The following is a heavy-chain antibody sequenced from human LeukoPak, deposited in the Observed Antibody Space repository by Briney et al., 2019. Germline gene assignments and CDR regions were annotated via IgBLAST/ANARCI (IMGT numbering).Heavy chain of an antibody. D-gene: IGHD1-1*01. J-gene: IGHJ4*02. CDR3: ARHEDRNWYFDH. CDR1: GGSISSSYYY. CDR2: IYYSGST. Sequence: SETLSLTCTVSGGSISSSYYYWGWIRQPPGKGLEWIGTIYYSGSTYYNPSLKSRVTLSVDTSKNQFSLKLSSVTAPDTAVYYCARHEDRNWYFDHWGQGTLVTVSS. V-gene: IGHV4-39*01.